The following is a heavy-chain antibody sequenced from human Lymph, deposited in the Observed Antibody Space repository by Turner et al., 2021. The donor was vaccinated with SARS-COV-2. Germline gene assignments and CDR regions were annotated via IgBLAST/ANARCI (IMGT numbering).Heavy chain of an antibody. J-gene: IGHJ5*02. CDR1: GGSISRSSYY. CDR2: IYYSGST. Sequence: QLQLQESGPGLVTPSETLSLTCIVSGGSISRSSYYWGWIRQPPGKGLEWTGSIYYSGSTDYNPSLKSRVTISVETSKNQFSLKLSSVTAADTAVYYCARHITRFGVAGSWCDPWGQGTLVTVS. CDR3: ARHITRFGVAGSWCDP. D-gene: IGHD3-3*01. V-gene: IGHV4-39*01.